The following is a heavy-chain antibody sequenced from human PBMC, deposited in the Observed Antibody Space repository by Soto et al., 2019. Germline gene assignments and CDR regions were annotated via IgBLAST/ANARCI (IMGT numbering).Heavy chain of an antibody. D-gene: IGHD2-15*01. CDR1: GESXXXYX. CDR3: ASRGYCSGGTCSIFDY. Sequence: QVQXQQWGAGLXXPSETLSLTCAXXGESXXXYXWSXXXXXXXXXXXWIGEINHSGSTNYNPSLKSRVTVSVDTSKNQFSLKLSSVTAADTAVYYCASRGYCSGGTCSIFDYWGQGTLVTVSS. J-gene: IGHJ4*02. CDR2: INHSGST. V-gene: IGHV4-34*01.